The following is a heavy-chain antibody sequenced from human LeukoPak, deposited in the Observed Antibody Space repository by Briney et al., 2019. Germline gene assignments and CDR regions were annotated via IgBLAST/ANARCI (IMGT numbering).Heavy chain of an antibody. D-gene: IGHD1-26*01. CDR2: INHSGST. CDR3: AGGSYSMFN. CDR1: GGSFSGYY. J-gene: IGHJ4*02. Sequence: PSETLSLTCAVSGGSFSGYYWSWIRQPPGKGLEWIGEINHSGSTNYNPSLKSRVTISVDTSKNQFSLQLSSVTAADTAVYYCAGGSYSMFNWGQGTLVTVSS. V-gene: IGHV4-34*01.